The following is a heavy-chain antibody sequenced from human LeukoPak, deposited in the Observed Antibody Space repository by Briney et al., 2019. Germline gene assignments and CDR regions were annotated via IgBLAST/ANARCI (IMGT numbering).Heavy chain of an antibody. Sequence: GGTLRLSCAASGFTFSTYSMNWVRQAPGKGPEWVSSITSKSSYTYYADSVKGRFTISRDNAKNSLYLQMNSLRAEDTAVYYCARDGVAGTYWGQGILVTVSS. CDR3: ARDGVAGTY. J-gene: IGHJ4*02. V-gene: IGHV3-21*01. CDR1: GFTFSTYS. D-gene: IGHD3-3*01. CDR2: ITSKSSYT.